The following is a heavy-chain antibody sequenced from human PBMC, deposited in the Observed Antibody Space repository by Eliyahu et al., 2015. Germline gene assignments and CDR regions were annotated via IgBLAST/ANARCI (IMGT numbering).Heavy chain of an antibody. CDR3: AHRRMLPSSSAKGGAFDF. J-gene: IGHJ4*02. V-gene: IGHV2-5*02. D-gene: IGHD6-25*01. CDR2: IYWDDDK. Sequence: QITLKESGPTLVKPTQTLTLTCTFSGFSLSTSGVGVGWIRQPPGKALEWLALIYWDDDKRYSPSLKSRLTITKDTSKNQVVLTMTNMDPVDTATYYCAHRRMLPSSSAKGGAFDFWGQGTLVTVSS. CDR1: GFSLSTSGVG.